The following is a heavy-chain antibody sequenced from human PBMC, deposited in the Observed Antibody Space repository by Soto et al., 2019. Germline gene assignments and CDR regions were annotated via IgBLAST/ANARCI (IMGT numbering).Heavy chain of an antibody. CDR1: GFTFNHHW. D-gene: IGHD3-10*01. CDR3: AKDGLWSCDS. J-gene: IGHJ4*02. Sequence: EMQLVESGGGLVQPGGSLRLSCTASGFTFNHHWMNWVRQAPGKGLEWVAAIKPDGSAKSYVDSLRGRFTISRDNAENSLYLQMSSLRDEDTAVYYCAKDGLWSCDSWGQGTLVIVSS. V-gene: IGHV3-7*01. CDR2: IKPDGSAK.